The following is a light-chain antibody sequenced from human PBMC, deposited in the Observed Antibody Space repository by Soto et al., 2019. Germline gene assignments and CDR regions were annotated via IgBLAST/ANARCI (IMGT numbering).Light chain of an antibody. CDR2: GAS. CDR1: QSVSSN. CDR3: QQYNNWPRT. Sequence: EIVMTQSPATLYVSPGERATVSCRASQSVSSNLAWYQQKPGQAPRLLIYGASTRATGIPARFSGSGSGKEFALTIVSLQSEDFAVYYCQQYNNWPRTFGQGTKRAIK. V-gene: IGKV3-15*01. J-gene: IGKJ2*01.